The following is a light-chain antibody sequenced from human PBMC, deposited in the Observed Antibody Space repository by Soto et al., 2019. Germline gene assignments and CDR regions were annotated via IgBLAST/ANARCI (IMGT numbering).Light chain of an antibody. CDR2: GAS. Sequence: EIVMTPSPATLSVSPGERVTLSCRASQDIRSSLAWYQQKPGQPPRLLIYGASISATGVPATFSGSGSRTEFTLSISSLHSEHLGVYHSQQYSSWPLTFGGGTKVDI. J-gene: IGKJ4*01. CDR3: QQYSSWPLT. CDR1: QDIRSS. V-gene: IGKV3-15*01.